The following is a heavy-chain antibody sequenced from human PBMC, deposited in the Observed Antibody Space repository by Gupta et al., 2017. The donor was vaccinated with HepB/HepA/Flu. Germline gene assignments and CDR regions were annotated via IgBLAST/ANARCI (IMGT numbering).Heavy chain of an antibody. CDR1: GFTFSSYA. CDR3: AKDYDFWSGSNWFDP. D-gene: IGHD3-3*01. V-gene: IGHV3-23*01. CDR2: ISGSGGST. J-gene: IGHJ5*02. Sequence: EVQLLESGGGLVQPGGSLRLSCAASGFTFSSYAMSWVRQAPGKGLEWVSAISGSGGSTYYADSGKGRFTISRDNSKNTLYLQMNSLRAEDTAVYYCAKDYDFWSGSNWFDPWGQGTLVTVSS.